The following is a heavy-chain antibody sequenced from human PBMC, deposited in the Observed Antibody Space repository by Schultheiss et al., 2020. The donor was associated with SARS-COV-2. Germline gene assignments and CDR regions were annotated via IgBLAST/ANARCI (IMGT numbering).Heavy chain of an antibody. CDR3: AREGCSSTSCYRGGKFDP. D-gene: IGHD2-2*02. CDR1: GFTFSSYG. V-gene: IGHV3-33*01. CDR2: IWYDGSNK. Sequence: GVSLRLSCAASGFTFSSYGMHWVRQAPGKGLEWVAVIWYDGSNKYYADSVKGRFTISRDNSKNTLYLQMNSLRAEDTAVYYCAREGCSSTSCYRGGKFDPWGQGTLVTVSS. J-gene: IGHJ5*02.